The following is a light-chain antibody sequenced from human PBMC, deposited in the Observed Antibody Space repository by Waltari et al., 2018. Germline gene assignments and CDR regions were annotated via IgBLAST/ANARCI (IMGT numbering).Light chain of an antibody. CDR3: QQYFSFPPT. V-gene: IGKV4-1*01. CDR2: WAS. J-gene: IGKJ4*01. Sequence: DIVLTQSPDSLAVSQGERATITCKSSQDILYGFKNNNYFTWYQQKPGQPPRLLIYWASTRESGVPDRFSGSGSGTDFTLTISSLQAEDVAVYYCQQYFSFPPTFGGGTKVEIK. CDR1: QDILYGFKNNNY.